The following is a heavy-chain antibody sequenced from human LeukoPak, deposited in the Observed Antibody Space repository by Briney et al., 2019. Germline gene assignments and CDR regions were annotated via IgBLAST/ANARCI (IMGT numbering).Heavy chain of an antibody. J-gene: IGHJ6*03. V-gene: IGHV3-23*01. CDR1: GFTFSSYG. Sequence: PGGSLRLSCAASGFTFSSYGMSWVRQAPGKGLEWVSAISGSGGSTYYADSVKGRFTISRDNSKNTLYLQMNSLRAEDTAVYYCAKGSDYYYYYYMDVWGKGTTVTISS. CDR3: AKGSDYYYYYYMDV. CDR2: ISGSGGST.